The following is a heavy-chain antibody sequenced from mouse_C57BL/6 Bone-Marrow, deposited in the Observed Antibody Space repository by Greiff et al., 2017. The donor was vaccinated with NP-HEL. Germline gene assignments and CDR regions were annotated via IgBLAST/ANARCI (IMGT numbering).Heavy chain of an antibody. Sequence: QVHVKQPGAELVRPGTSVKLSCKASGYTFTSYWMHWVKQRPGQGLEWIGVIDPSDSYTNYNQKFKGKATLTVDTSSSTAYMQLSSLTSEDSAVYYCARWGWPLYAMDYWGQGTSVTVSS. J-gene: IGHJ4*01. CDR3: ARWGWPLYAMDY. CDR2: IDPSDSYT. V-gene: IGHV1-59*01. CDR1: GYTFTSYW. D-gene: IGHD6-1*01.